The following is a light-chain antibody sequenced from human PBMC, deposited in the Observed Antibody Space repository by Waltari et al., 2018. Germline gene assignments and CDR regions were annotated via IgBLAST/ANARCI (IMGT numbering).Light chain of an antibody. CDR3: QQYNNWPPFT. V-gene: IGKV3-15*01. Sequence: EIVMTQSPATLSVSPGERATLSCRASQSVSSNLAWYQQTSGQAPRLLIYGASTRATGIPARFSGSGSGTEFTLTISSLQSEDFAVYYCQQYNNWPPFTFGPGTKVDIK. CDR2: GAS. CDR1: QSVSSN. J-gene: IGKJ3*01.